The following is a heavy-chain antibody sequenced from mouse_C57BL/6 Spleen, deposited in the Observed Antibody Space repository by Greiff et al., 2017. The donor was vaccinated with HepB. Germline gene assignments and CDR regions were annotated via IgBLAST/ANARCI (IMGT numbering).Heavy chain of an antibody. Sequence: VQLQQSGAELVKPGASVKLSCTASGFNIKDYYMHWVKQRTEQGLEWIGRIDPEDGETKYAPKFQRKATITADTSSNTAYLQLSSLTSEDTAVYYCANLHYYYGSSPAYWGQGTLVTVSA. CDR2: IDPEDGET. V-gene: IGHV14-2*01. CDR1: GFNIKDYY. J-gene: IGHJ3*01. D-gene: IGHD1-1*01. CDR3: ANLHYYYGSSPAY.